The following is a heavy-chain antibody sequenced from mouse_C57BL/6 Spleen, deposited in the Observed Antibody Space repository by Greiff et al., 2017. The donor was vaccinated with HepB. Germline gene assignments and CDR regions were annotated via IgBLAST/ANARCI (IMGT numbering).Heavy chain of an antibody. CDR2: IRNKANGYTT. V-gene: IGHV7-3*01. J-gene: IGHJ4*01. D-gene: IGHD1-1*01. CDR3: ASPNYGGAMDY. Sequence: EVNVVESGGGLVQPGGSLSLSCAASGFTFTDYYMSWVRQPPGKALEWLGFIRNKANGYTTEYSASVKGRFTISRDNSQSILYLQMNALIAEDSATYYCASPNYGGAMDYWGQGTSVTVSS. CDR1: GFTFTDYY.